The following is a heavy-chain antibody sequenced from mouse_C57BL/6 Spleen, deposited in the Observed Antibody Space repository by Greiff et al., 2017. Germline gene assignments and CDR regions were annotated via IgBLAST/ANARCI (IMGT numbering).Heavy chain of an antibody. D-gene: IGHD2-3*01. CDR1: GYAFSSYW. CDR3: ARRSDDGSRYAMDD. V-gene: IGHV1-80*01. Sequence: QVQLQQSGAELVKPGASVKISCKASGYAFSSYWMNWVKQGPGKGLEWIGQIDPGSGDTNYNGKVKGKATLAADKSSSTVYMQLSSLTSEDSAVYFCARRSDDGSRYAMDDWGKGTSVTVSS. J-gene: IGHJ4*01. CDR2: IDPGSGDT.